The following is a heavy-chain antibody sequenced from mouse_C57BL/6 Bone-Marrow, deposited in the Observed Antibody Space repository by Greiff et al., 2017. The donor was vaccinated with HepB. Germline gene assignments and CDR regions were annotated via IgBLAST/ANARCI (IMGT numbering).Heavy chain of an antibody. Sequence: EVQLQESGPELVKPGASVKISCKASGYSFTDYNMNWVKQSNGKSLEWIGVINPNYGTTSYNQKFKGKATLTVDQSSSTAYMQLNSLTSEDSAVYYCACPYYYGSRYAWFAYWGQGTLVTVSA. V-gene: IGHV1-39*01. CDR2: INPNYGTT. CDR3: ACPYYYGSRYAWFAY. CDR1: GYSFTDYN. D-gene: IGHD1-1*01. J-gene: IGHJ3*01.